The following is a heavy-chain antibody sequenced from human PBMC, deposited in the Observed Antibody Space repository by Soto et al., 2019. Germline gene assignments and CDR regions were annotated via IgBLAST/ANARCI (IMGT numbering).Heavy chain of an antibody. J-gene: IGHJ4*02. CDR2: ISRSSSSI. D-gene: IGHD2-8*01. CDR3: ARGMVYAMGFDY. V-gene: IGHV3-48*02. Sequence: EVQLVESGGGLVQPGGSLRLSCAASGFTFSSYSMNWVRQAPGKGLEWVSYISRSSSSIYYADSVKGRFTISRDNAKNSLYLQMNSPRDEDTAVYYCARGMVYAMGFDYWGQGTLVTVSS. CDR1: GFTFSSYS.